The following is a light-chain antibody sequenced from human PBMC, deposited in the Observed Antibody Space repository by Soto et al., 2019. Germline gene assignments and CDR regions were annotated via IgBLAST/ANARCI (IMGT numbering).Light chain of an antibody. Sequence: DIQMTQSPSTLYASVGDRVIITCRASQSISSWLAWYQQKPGKVPKLLIYKASSLESGVPSRFSASGPETEFTLTISSLQPDDFATYYCQQDNSWTFGQGTKVEIK. CDR3: QQDNSWT. V-gene: IGKV1-5*03. J-gene: IGKJ1*01. CDR1: QSISSW. CDR2: KAS.